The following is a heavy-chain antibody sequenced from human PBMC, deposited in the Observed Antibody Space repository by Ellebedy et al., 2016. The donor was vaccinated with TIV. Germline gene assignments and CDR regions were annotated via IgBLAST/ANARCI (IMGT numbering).Heavy chain of an antibody. CDR3: ASWGSGSLFDY. CDR1: GYTFTRYY. J-gene: IGHJ4*02. Sequence: AASVKVSCKASGYTFTRYYMHWVRQAPGQGLEWMGIINPSGGSTSYAQKFQGRVTMTRDTSTSTVYMELSSLRSEDTAVYYCASWGSGSLFDYWGQGTLVTVSS. V-gene: IGHV1-46*01. D-gene: IGHD3-10*01. CDR2: INPSGGST.